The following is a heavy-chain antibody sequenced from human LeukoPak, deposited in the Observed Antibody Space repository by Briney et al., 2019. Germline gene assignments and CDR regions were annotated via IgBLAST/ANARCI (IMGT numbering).Heavy chain of an antibody. CDR1: GGSFSGYY. Sequence: SETLSLTCAVYGGSFSGYYWSWIRQPPGKGLEWIGEINHSGSTNYNPSLKSRVTISVDTSKNQFSLKLSSVTAADTAVYYCARGRGKKYEDYYMDVWGKGTTVTVSS. CDR2: INHSGST. D-gene: IGHD2/OR15-2a*01. J-gene: IGHJ6*03. V-gene: IGHV4-34*01. CDR3: ARGRGKKYEDYYMDV.